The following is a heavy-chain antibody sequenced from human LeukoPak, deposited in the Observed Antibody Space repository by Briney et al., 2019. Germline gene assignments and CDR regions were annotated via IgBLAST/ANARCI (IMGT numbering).Heavy chain of an antibody. CDR2: ISYDGSNK. D-gene: IGHD5-18*01. CDR1: GFTFSSYA. V-gene: IGHV3-30*04. CDR3: AREGLCSYGPFDY. J-gene: IGHJ4*02. Sequence: GGSLRLSCAASGFTFSSYAMHWVRQAPGKGLEWVAVISYDGSNKYYADSVKGRFTISRDNSKNTLYLQMNSLRAEDTAVYYCAREGLCSYGPFDYWGQGTLVTVSS.